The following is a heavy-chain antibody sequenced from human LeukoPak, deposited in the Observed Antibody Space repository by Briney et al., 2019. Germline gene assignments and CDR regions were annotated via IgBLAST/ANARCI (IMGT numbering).Heavy chain of an antibody. CDR3: AHLRSQYYDILTGYYIGPAGAFDI. V-gene: IGHV2-5*02. CDR1: GFSLSTSGVG. Sequence: SGPTLVKPTQTLTLTCTFSGFSLSTSGVGVGWIRQPPGKALEWLALIYWDDDKRYSPSLKSRLTITKDTSKNQVVLTMTNMDPVDTATYYCAHLRSQYYDILTGYYIGPAGAFDIWGQGTMVTVSS. J-gene: IGHJ3*02. CDR2: IYWDDDK. D-gene: IGHD3-9*01.